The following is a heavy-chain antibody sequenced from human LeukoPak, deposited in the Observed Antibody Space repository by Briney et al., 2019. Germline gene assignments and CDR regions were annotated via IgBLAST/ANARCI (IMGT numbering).Heavy chain of an antibody. CDR3: ARPQGGDGGVIVY. J-gene: IGHJ4*02. CDR2: INHSGST. Sequence: SETLSLTCAVYGGSFSGYYWSWIRQPPGKGLEWIGEINHSGSTNYNPSLKSRVTISVDTSKNQFSLKLDSVTAVATAVYYCARPQGGDGGVIVYWGQGALVTVSS. CDR1: GGSFSGYY. V-gene: IGHV4-34*01. D-gene: IGHD3-16*02.